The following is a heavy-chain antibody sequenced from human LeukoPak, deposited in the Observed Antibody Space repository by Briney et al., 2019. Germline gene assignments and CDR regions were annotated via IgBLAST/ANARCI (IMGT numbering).Heavy chain of an antibody. CDR2: IYYSGST. D-gene: IGHD4-17*01. CDR1: GGSISSSSYY. Sequence: PSETLSLTCTVSGGSISSSSYYWGWIRQPPGKGPEWIGSIYYSGSTYYNPSLKSRVTISVDTSKNQFSLKLSSVTAADTAVYYCASPTTVTPWGQGTLVTVSS. V-gene: IGHV4-39*01. CDR3: ASPTTVTP. J-gene: IGHJ4*02.